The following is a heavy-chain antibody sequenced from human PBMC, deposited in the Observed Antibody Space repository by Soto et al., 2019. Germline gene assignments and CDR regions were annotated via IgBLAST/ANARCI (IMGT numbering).Heavy chain of an antibody. J-gene: IGHJ4*02. CDR1: GFTFSSYD. Sequence: GGSLRLSCAASGFTFSSYDMHWVRQATGKGLEWVSAIGTAGDTYYPGSVKGRFTISRENAKNSLYLQMNSLRAEDTAVYYCARALEDIGAFDYWGQGTLVTVSS. CDR2: IGTAGDT. V-gene: IGHV3-13*01. CDR3: ARALEDIGAFDY. D-gene: IGHD2-15*01.